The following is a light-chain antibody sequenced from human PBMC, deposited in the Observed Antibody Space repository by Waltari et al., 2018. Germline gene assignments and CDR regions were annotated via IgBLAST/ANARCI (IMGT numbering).Light chain of an antibody. CDR3: QQFNNYPST. Sequence: IQLTQSPSSLSASVGDRVTITCRASQGVSTYLAWYQHKPGRAPKLLISAASTLQSGVPSRFSASGSGTDFTLTINSLQPQDFATYYCQQFNNYPSTFGQGTRLKIQ. V-gene: IGKV1-9*01. CDR1: QGVSTY. J-gene: IGKJ5*01. CDR2: AAS.